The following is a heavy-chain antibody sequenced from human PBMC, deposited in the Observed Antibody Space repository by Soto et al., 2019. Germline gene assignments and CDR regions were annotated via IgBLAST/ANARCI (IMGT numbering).Heavy chain of an antibody. CDR3: AKPHIDSSGWPGLWYYFDY. J-gene: IGHJ4*02. V-gene: IGHV3-23*01. D-gene: IGHD6-19*01. CDR1: GFTFSSYA. CDR2: ISGSGGST. Sequence: PGGSLRLSCAASGFTFSSYAMSWVRQAPGKGLEWVSAISGSGGSTYYADSVKGRFTISRDNSKNTLYLQMNSLRAEDTAVYYCAKPHIDSSGWPGLWYYFDYWGQGTLVTVSS.